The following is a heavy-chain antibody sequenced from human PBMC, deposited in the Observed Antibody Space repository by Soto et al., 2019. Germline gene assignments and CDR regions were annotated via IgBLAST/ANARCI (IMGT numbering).Heavy chain of an antibody. CDR1: GGSISSGGYY. Sequence: PSETLSLTCTVSGGSISSGGYYWSWIRQHPGKGLEWIGYIYYSGSTYYNPSLKSRVTISVDTSKNQFSLKLSSVTAADTAVYYCARERRGYYDSSGYYYYYYGMDVWGQGTTVTVSS. D-gene: IGHD3-22*01. J-gene: IGHJ6*02. CDR2: IYYSGST. CDR3: ARERRGYYDSSGYYYYYYGMDV. V-gene: IGHV4-31*03.